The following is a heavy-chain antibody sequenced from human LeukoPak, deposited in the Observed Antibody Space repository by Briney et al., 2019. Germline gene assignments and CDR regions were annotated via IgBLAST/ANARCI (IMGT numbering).Heavy chain of an antibody. CDR2: LSGSGRTT. J-gene: IGHJ6*03. D-gene: IGHD2-21*02. CDR1: GFTFSNYA. Sequence: GGSLRLSCAASGFTFSNYAMNWVRQTPGKGLEWISTLSGSGRTTYYAYSVKGRFTISRDNSKNTLYLQMNSLRAEDTAIYYCAKSAENVVVTAVYYYYYMDVWGKGTTVTVSS. V-gene: IGHV3-23*01. CDR3: AKSAENVVVTAVYYYYYMDV.